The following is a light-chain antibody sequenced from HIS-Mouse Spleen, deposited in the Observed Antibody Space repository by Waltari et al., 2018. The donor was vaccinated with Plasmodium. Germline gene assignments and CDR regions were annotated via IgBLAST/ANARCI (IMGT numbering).Light chain of an antibody. CDR1: SSDVGGYNY. Sequence: QSALTQPPAASGSPGQSVTISCTGTSSDVGGYNYVSWYQQHPGKAPKLMIYEVSKRPAGVPDRFSGANSGNTASLSVSGLQAEDEAEYYRSSYAGSNNLVFGGGTKLTVL. CDR3: SSYAGSNNLV. CDR2: EVS. J-gene: IGLJ2*01. V-gene: IGLV2-8*01.